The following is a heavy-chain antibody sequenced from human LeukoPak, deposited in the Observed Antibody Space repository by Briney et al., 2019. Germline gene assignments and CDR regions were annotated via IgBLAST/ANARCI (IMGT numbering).Heavy chain of an antibody. V-gene: IGHV3-23*01. J-gene: IGHJ4*02. Sequence: GGSLRLSCAASGFTFSSYAMSWVRQAPGKGLEWVSAISGSGGSTYYADSVKGRFTISRDNSKNTLYLQMNSLRAEDTAVYYCARDDIVVVPAAISFDFWGQGTLVTVSS. D-gene: IGHD2-2*01. CDR3: ARDDIVVVPAAISFDF. CDR1: GFTFSSYA. CDR2: ISGSGGST.